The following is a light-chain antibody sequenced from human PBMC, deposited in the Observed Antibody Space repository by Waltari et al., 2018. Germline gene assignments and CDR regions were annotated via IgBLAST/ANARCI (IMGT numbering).Light chain of an antibody. CDR3: CSYAGSYTGV. CDR2: DVN. J-gene: IGLJ3*02. CDR1: SSDVARYNY. Sequence: QSALTQPRSVSGSPGQSVTISCTGTSSDVARYNYVSWYQHHPGKAPKLMIYDVNKRPSGVPDRFSGSKFGNTASLTISGLQAEDEADYYCCSYAGSYTGVFGGGTKLTVL. V-gene: IGLV2-11*01.